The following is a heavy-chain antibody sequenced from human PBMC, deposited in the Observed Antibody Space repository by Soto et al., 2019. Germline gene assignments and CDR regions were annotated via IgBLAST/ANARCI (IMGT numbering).Heavy chain of an antibody. D-gene: IGHD6-13*01. J-gene: IGHJ6*02. CDR2: IYPGDSAT. CDR1: GYSFSSYW. Sequence: PGESLKISCKVSGYSFSSYWIVWVRQIPGKGLEWMGIIYPGDSATRYSPSFQGQVTISADRSISTAYLQWSSLKASDTAMYYCARHSRGSSYDYGMDVWGQGTTVTVSS. CDR3: ARHSRGSSYDYGMDV. V-gene: IGHV5-51*01.